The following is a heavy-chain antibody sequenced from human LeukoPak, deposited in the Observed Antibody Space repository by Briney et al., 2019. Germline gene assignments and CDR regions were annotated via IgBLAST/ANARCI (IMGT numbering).Heavy chain of an antibody. CDR1: GFTFSSYW. D-gene: IGHD6-13*01. CDR3: ARGTIAAAGYYYFDY. CDR2: IKQDGSEN. J-gene: IGHJ4*02. Sequence: GGSLRLSCAASGFTFSSYWMSWVRQAPGKGLEWVAKIKQDGSENYYVDSVNGRFTISRDNAKNSLYLQMNSLRAEDTAVYYCARGTIAAAGYYYFDYWGQGTQVTVSS. V-gene: IGHV3-7*04.